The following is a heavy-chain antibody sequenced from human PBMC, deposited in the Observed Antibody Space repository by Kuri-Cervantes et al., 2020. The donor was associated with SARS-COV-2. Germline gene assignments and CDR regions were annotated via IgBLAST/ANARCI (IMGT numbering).Heavy chain of an antibody. CDR2: IIPIFGTA. D-gene: IGHD3-3*01. CDR1: GGTFSSYA. J-gene: IGHJ1*01. V-gene: IGHV1-69*13. CDR3: ARSLRITIFGVVIVNEYFRH. Sequence: SVKVSCKASGGTFSSYAISWVRQAPRQGLEWMGGIIPIFGTANYAQKFQGRVTITADESTSTAYMELSSLRSEDTAVYYCARSLRITIFGVVIVNEYFRHWGQGTLVTVSS.